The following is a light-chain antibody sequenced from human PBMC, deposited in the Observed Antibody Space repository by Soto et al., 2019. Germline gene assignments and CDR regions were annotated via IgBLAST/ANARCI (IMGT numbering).Light chain of an antibody. CDR2: DAS. V-gene: IGKV3-11*01. Sequence: EIVLTQSPATLSLSPGERATLSCRASQSVSSYLAWYQQKPGQAPRLLIYDASNRATAIPARFSGSGSGTEFTLTISSLEPEDFAVYYCQQRYNWPRTFGGGTKVEIK. CDR3: QQRYNWPRT. J-gene: IGKJ4*01. CDR1: QSVSSY.